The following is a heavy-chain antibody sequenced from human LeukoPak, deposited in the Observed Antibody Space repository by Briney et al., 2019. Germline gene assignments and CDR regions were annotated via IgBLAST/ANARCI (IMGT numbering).Heavy chain of an antibody. CDR2: ISAYNGNT. D-gene: IGHD2-2*01. J-gene: IGHJ5*02. Sequence: ASVKVSCKASGYTLTSYGISWVRQAPGQGLEWMGWISAYNGNTNYAQKLQGRVTMTTDTSTSTAYMELRSLRSDDTAVYYCARGYCSSTSCLDPNWFDPWGQGTLVTVSS. CDR3: ARGYCSSTSCLDPNWFDP. V-gene: IGHV1-18*01. CDR1: GYTLTSYG.